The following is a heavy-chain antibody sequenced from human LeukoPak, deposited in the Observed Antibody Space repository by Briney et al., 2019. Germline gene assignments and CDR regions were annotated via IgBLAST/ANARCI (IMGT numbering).Heavy chain of an antibody. CDR1: GYTFTSYG. D-gene: IGHD3-10*01. J-gene: IGHJ4*02. CDR2: ISAYNGNT. CDR3: ARDHFSWYYGSGSYYNHDY. Sequence: GASVKVSCKASGYTFTSYGISWVRQAPGQGLEWMGWISAYNGNTNYAQKLQGRVTMTTDTSTSTAYMELRSLRSDDTAVYYCARDHFSWYYGSGSYYNHDYWGQGTRVTVSS. V-gene: IGHV1-18*01.